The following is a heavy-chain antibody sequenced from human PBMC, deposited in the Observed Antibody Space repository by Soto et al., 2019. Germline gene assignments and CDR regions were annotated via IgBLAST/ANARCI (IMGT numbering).Heavy chain of an antibody. Sequence: QVQLVQSGAEVKKPGSSVKVSCKASGGTFSSYTISWVRQAPGQGLEWMGRIIAILGIAKYAQKFQGRVTITADKSTSTAYMELSSLRSEDTAVYYCASRDRDSSEYYYYGMDVWGQGTTVTVSS. CDR1: GGTFSSYT. CDR3: ASRDRDSSEYYYYGMDV. CDR2: IIAILGIA. V-gene: IGHV1-69*02. D-gene: IGHD3-22*01. J-gene: IGHJ6*02.